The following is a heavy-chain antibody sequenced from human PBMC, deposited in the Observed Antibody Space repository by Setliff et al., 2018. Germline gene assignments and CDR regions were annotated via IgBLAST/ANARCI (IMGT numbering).Heavy chain of an antibody. V-gene: IGHV4-34*01. Sequence: TSETLSLTCAVYGGSFSGYYWSWIRQPPGKGLEWIGEINHSGSTNYNPSLKSRVTISVDTSKNQFSLKLSSVTAADTAVYYCARDRRDGYNYFDYWGQGTLVTVSS. CDR3: ARDRRDGYNYFDY. J-gene: IGHJ4*02. CDR1: GGSFSGYY. CDR2: INHSGST. D-gene: IGHD5-12*01.